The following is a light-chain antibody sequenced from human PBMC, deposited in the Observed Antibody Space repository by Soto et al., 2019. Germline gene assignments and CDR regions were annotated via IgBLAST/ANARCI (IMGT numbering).Light chain of an antibody. Sequence: DIVMTQSPDSLTVSLGERATINCKSSQSVLYSSNNKNYLTWYQRKPGQPPKLLIYWASTRESGVPDRFSGSGSGTDFTLTISNLQAEDVAVYYCLQYYSTRWTFGQGTKVEIK. J-gene: IGKJ1*01. CDR2: WAS. V-gene: IGKV4-1*01. CDR3: LQYYSTRWT. CDR1: QSVLYSSNNKNY.